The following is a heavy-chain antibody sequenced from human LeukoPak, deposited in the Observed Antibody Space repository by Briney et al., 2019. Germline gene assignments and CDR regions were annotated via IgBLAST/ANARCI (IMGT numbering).Heavy chain of an antibody. Sequence: SETLSLTCAVYGGSFSGYYWSWIRQPPGKGLEWIGSIYYSGSTYYNPSLKSRVTISVDTSKNQFSLKLSSVTAADTAVYYCARLSPNDYYDSSGYAQRVYYFDYWGQGTLVTVSS. CDR3: ARLSPNDYYDSSGYAQRVYYFDY. J-gene: IGHJ4*02. CDR2: IYYSGST. CDR1: GGSFSGYY. D-gene: IGHD3-22*01. V-gene: IGHV4-34*01.